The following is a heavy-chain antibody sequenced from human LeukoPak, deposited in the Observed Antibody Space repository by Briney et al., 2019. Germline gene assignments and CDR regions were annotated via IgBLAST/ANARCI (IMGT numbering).Heavy chain of an antibody. CDR3: AKHYYDSSGYYPIFDY. Sequence: GGSLRHSCAASGFTFSSYAMSWVRQAPGKGLEWVSAISGSGGSTYYADSVKGRFTISIDNSKNTLYLQMNSLRAEDTAVYYCAKHYYDSSGYYPIFDYWGQGTLVTVSS. CDR1: GFTFSSYA. J-gene: IGHJ4*02. V-gene: IGHV3-23*01. D-gene: IGHD3-22*01. CDR2: ISGSGGST.